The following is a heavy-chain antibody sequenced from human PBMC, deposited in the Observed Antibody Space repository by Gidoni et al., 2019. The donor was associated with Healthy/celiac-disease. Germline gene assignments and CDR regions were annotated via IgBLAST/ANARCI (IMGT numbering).Heavy chain of an antibody. V-gene: IGHV1-69*01. J-gene: IGHJ3*02. Sequence: QVQLVQSGAEVKKPGSSVKVSCKASGGTFSSYAISWVRQAPGQGREWMGGIIPIFGTANYAQKFQGRVTITADESTSTAYMELSSLRSEDTAVYYCARDEEKWVRGVIIYDAFDIWGQGTMVTVSS. D-gene: IGHD3-10*01. CDR1: GGTFSSYA. CDR2: IIPIFGTA. CDR3: ARDEEKWVRGVIIYDAFDI.